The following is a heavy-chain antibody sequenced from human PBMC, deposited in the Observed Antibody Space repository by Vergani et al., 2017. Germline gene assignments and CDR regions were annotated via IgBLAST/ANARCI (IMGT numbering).Heavy chain of an antibody. J-gene: IGHJ2*01. CDR2: IYYSGST. V-gene: IGHV4-61*01. D-gene: IGHD2-21*02. CDR3: ARGPRCGGDCSWYFDL. CDR1: GYSISSGYY. Sequence: QVQLQESGPGLVKPSETLSLTCAVSGYSISSGYYWSWIRQPPGKGLEWIGYIYYSGSTNYNPSLKSRVTISVDTSKNQFSLKLSSVTAADTAVYYCARGPRCGGDCSWYFDLWGRGTLVTVSS.